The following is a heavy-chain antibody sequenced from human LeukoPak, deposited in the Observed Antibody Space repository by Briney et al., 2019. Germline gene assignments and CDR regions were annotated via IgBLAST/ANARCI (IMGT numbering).Heavy chain of an antibody. J-gene: IGHJ4*02. CDR1: GFTFSSYS. CDR2: ISSSSSYI. V-gene: IGHV3-21*01. CDR3: ARGHTAVTRHFDF. D-gene: IGHD4-17*01. Sequence: GGSLRLSCAASGFTFSSYSMNWVRQAPGKGLEWVSSISSSSSYIYYADSVKGRITISRDNAKNSLYLQMNSLRAEDTAVYYCARGHTAVTRHFDFWGQGTLVTVSS.